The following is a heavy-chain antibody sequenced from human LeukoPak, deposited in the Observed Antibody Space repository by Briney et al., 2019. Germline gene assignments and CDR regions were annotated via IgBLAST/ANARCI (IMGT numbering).Heavy chain of an antibody. CDR2: ISYDGSNK. J-gene: IGHJ4*02. Sequence: GRSLRLSCAASGFTFSSYAMHWVRQAPGKGLEWVAVISYDGSNKYYADSVKGRFTISRDNSKNTLYLQMNSLRAEDTAVYYCARGIVVVTAIALDYWGQGTLVTVSS. D-gene: IGHD2-21*02. CDR1: GFTFSSYA. CDR3: ARGIVVVTAIALDY. V-gene: IGHV3-30*04.